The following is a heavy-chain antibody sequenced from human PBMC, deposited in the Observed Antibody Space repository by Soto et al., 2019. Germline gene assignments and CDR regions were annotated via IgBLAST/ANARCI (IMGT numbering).Heavy chain of an antibody. CDR3: TSDGYCSSTSCVR. D-gene: IGHD2-2*01. Sequence: GGSLRLSCAASGFTFSGSAMHWVRQASGKGLEWVGRIRSKANSYATAYAASVKGRFTISRDDSKNTAYLQMNSLKTEDTAVYYCTSDGYCSSTSCVRWGQGTLVTVSS. J-gene: IGHJ4*02. CDR2: IRSKANSYAT. V-gene: IGHV3-73*01. CDR1: GFTFSGSA.